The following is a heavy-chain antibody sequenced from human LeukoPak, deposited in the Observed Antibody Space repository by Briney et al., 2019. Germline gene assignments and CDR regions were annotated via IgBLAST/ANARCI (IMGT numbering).Heavy chain of an antibody. V-gene: IGHV3-7*05. D-gene: IGHD4-17*01. Sequence: PGGSLRLSCAASGFTFSSYWMSCVRQAPGKGLEWVAKIKQDGSEKYYVDSVKGRFTISRDNAKNSLYLQMNSLRAEDAAVFYCARNGDFGDYLDYWGQGTLVTVSS. CDR1: GFTFSSYW. J-gene: IGHJ4*02. CDR3: ARNGDFGDYLDY. CDR2: IKQDGSEK.